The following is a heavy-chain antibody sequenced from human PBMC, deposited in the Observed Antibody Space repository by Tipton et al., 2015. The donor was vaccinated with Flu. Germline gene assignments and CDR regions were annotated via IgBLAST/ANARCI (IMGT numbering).Heavy chain of an antibody. V-gene: IGHV3-11*01. Sequence: GSLRLSCAASEFTFSDYYMSWIRQAPGKGLEWLSYISSSGSIIYYAKNSLYLQMNSLRAEDTAVYYCALRAAVGTPDYWGQGTVVTVSS. CDR2: ISSSGSII. CDR1: EFTFSDYY. D-gene: IGHD6-13*01. CDR3: ALRAAVGTPDY. J-gene: IGHJ4*02.